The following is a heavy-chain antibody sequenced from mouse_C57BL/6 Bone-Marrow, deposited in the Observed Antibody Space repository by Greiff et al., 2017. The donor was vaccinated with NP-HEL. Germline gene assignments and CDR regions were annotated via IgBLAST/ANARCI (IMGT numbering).Heavy chain of an antibody. V-gene: IGHV1-4*01. J-gene: IGHJ4*01. CDR2: INPSSGYT. CDR3: ARRGGAMDY. CDR1: GYTFTSYT. Sequence: VMLVESGAELARPGASVKMSCKASGYTFTSYTMHWVKQRPGQGLEWIGYINPSSGYTKYNQKFKDKATLTADKSSSTAYMQLSSLTSEDSAVYYCARRGGAMDYWGQGTSVTVSS.